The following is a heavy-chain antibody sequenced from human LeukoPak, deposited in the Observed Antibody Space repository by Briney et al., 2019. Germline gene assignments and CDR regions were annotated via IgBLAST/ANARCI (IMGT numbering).Heavy chain of an antibody. CDR3: AVMRRYWLDP. CDR2: MNPNSGNT. V-gene: IGHV1-8*03. J-gene: IGHJ5*02. D-gene: IGHD2-2*01. CDR1: GSTFTTYE. Sequence: ASVKVSCKASGSTFTTYEIYWVRQATGQGLEWMGWMNPNSGNTGYAQKFQGRVTITRNTSISAAYMELSSLTSEDTAVYYCAVMRRYWLDPWGQGTLVTVSS.